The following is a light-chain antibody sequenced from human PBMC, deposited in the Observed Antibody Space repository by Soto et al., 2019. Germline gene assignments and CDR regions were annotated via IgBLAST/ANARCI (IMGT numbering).Light chain of an antibody. Sequence: DIQLTQSPSFLSASVGDRVTITCRASQDISDYLAWYQQRPGKAPKLLIYKASSLERGVPSRFSGSGSGTEFTLTISSLQSDDSATYYCQHYNSPWRFGQGTKVDIK. CDR2: KAS. CDR3: QHYNSPWR. J-gene: IGKJ1*01. V-gene: IGKV1-5*03. CDR1: QDISDY.